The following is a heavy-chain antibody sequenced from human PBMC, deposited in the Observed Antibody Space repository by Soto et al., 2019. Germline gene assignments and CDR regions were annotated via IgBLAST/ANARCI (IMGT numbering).Heavy chain of an antibody. CDR2: ISGSGVST. J-gene: IGHJ3*02. CDR1: GFTFSSYA. V-gene: IGHV3-23*01. Sequence: HPGGSLRLSCAASGFTFSSYAMSWVRQAPGKGLEWVSAISGSGVSTYYADSVKGRFTISRDNFKNTLYLQMYSLRAEDTALYYCAKDNVAKVDSSGYYYGSLPDAFDIWGQGTMVTVSS. D-gene: IGHD3-22*01. CDR3: AKDNVAKVDSSGYYYGSLPDAFDI.